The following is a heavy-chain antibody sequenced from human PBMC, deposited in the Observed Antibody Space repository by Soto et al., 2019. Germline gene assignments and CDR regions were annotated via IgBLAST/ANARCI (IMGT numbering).Heavy chain of an antibody. CDR3: ARGQQLVANWLDP. D-gene: IGHD6-6*01. J-gene: IGHJ5*02. CDR2: ISSTGSTL. Sequence: QMQLVESGGGLVKPGGSLRLSCAASGFPFSDSYMAWIRQAPGKGLEEIATISSTGSTLYYADSAKGRFTISRDNAQNSLYLEMNNLRAEDTAVYYCARGQQLVANWLDPWGQGILVTVSS. CDR1: GFPFSDSY. V-gene: IGHV3-11*01.